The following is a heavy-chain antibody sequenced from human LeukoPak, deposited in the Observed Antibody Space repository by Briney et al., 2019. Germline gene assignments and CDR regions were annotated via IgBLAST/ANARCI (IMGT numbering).Heavy chain of an antibody. CDR1: GFTFSDDY. V-gene: IGHV3-11*04. D-gene: IGHD3-22*01. CDR2: ISSGGHTI. J-gene: IGHJ1*01. CDR3: ARDGVGYYFDSSGMTEYFQH. Sequence: GGSLRLSCAASGFTFSDDYMTWIRQAPGKGLEWVSYISSGGHTIYYADSVKGRFTISRDNAKNSLYLQMNSLRAEDTAVYFCARDGVGYYFDSSGMTEYFQHWGQGTLVTVSS.